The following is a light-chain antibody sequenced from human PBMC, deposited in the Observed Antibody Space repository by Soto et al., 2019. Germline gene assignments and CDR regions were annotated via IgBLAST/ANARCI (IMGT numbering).Light chain of an antibody. Sequence: ETVLTQSPGTLSLSPGERATLSCRASQSVSSTYLAWYQQKPGQGPRLLIYGASSRATGISDRFSGSGSGTDFTLTISRLEPGDFAVYYCQQYGSSPRTFGQGTKLEIK. CDR3: QQYGSSPRT. J-gene: IGKJ2*01. V-gene: IGKV3-20*01. CDR2: GAS. CDR1: QSVSSTY.